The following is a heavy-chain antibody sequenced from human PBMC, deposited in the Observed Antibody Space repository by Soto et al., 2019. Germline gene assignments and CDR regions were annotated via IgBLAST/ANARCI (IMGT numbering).Heavy chain of an antibody. CDR1: GYTFTSYD. J-gene: IGHJ6*02. D-gene: IGHD1-1*01. V-gene: IGHV1-3*05. CDR2: SNAGNGNT. CDR3: ASFGYNWNDGLYYYGMDV. Sequence: QVQLVQSGAEEKKPGASVKVSCKASGYTFTSYDMHWVRQAPGQRLEWMGWSNAGNGNTKYSQKFQGRVTITRDTSANTADMELSSLRSEDTSVYYCASFGYNWNDGLYYYGMDVWGQGNTVTVSS.